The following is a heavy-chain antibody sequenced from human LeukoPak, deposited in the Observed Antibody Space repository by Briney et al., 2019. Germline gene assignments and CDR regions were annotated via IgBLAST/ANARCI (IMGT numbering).Heavy chain of an antibody. J-gene: IGHJ6*03. D-gene: IGHD4-23*01. CDR2: ISAYNGNT. CDR1: GYTFTTYG. Sequence: ASVKVSCKASGYTFTTYGISWVRQAPGQGLEWMGWISAYNGNTNYAQKLQGRVTMTTDTSTSTAYMELTSLRSDDTAVYYCARAGGGNSQYCIDVWGKGTTVTISS. V-gene: IGHV1-18*01. CDR3: ARAGGGNSQYCIDV.